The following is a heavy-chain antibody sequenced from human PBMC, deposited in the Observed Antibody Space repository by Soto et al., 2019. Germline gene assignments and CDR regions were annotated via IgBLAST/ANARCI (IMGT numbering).Heavy chain of an antibody. CDR2: IIPFFTTT. Sequence: QVQLVQSGTEVKKPGSSVNVSCKASGGTFGTSAINWVRQSPVQGLEWMGAIIPFFTTTDYAQKFQARVTITADESTSTAYMELSSLTSEDTAVYYCAREGDYNFDYYSGMDVWGQGTTVIVSS. D-gene: IGHD4-17*01. J-gene: IGHJ6*02. V-gene: IGHV1-69*01. CDR1: GGTFGTSA. CDR3: AREGDYNFDYYSGMDV.